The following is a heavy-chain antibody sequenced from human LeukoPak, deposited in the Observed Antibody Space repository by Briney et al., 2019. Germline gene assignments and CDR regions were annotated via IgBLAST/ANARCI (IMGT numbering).Heavy chain of an antibody. J-gene: IGHJ4*02. V-gene: IGHV3-74*01. D-gene: IGHD4-17*01. Sequence: GGSLRLSCAASGFTFSNYWMHWVRQAPGKGLVWVSRINGDGSSTSYAASVKGRFTISRDNAKNTLYLQMNSLRAEDTAVYYCAKVGDYYGDYVRFDDWGQGTLVTVSS. CDR2: INGDGSST. CDR3: AKVGDYYGDYVRFDD. CDR1: GFTFSNYW.